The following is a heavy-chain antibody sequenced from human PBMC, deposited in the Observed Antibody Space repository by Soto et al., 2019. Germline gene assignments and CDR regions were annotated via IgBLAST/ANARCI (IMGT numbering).Heavy chain of an antibody. CDR3: AKDIANTIVVVVAATSGFDY. J-gene: IGHJ4*02. Sequence: EVQLVESGGGLVQPGRSLRLSCAASGFTFDDYAMHWVRQAPGKGLEWVSGISWSSGSIGYADSVKGRFTISRDNAKNSLYLQMNSLRAEDTALYYCAKDIANTIVVVVAATSGFDYWGQGTLVTVSS. CDR2: ISWSSGSI. V-gene: IGHV3-9*01. D-gene: IGHD2-15*01. CDR1: GFTFDDYA.